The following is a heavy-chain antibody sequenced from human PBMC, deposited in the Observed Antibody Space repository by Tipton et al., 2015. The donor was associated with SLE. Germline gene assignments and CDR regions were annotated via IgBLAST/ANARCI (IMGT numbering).Heavy chain of an antibody. D-gene: IGHD1-26*01. CDR1: GFTFSSYA. CDR2: IAYDGRRK. J-gene: IGHJ4*02. V-gene: IGHV3-30*04. Sequence: RSLRLSCAGSGFTFSSYAMHWVRQAPGKWLEWVAVIAYDGRRKYYADSVKGRFTISRDSSYNTLFLQMNSLRSEDTAIYYCARDRSSGDADLTFDSWGQGTLVTVSS. CDR3: ARDRSSGDADLTFDS.